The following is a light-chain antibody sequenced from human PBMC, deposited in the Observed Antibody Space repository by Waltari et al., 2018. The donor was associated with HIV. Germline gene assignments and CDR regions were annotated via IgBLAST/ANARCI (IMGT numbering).Light chain of an antibody. J-gene: IGLJ3*02. CDR1: SSDVGVYDY. Sequence: QSALTQPASVSGSPGQSITISCTGTSSDVGVYDYVSWYQHHPGTAPKPMIFEVSYRPSGVSSRFAGSKSGNTASLTISGRRAEDEADYYCSSYTTSSTLVVFGGGTRLTVL. CDR2: EVS. CDR3: SSYTTSSTLVV. V-gene: IGLV2-14*01.